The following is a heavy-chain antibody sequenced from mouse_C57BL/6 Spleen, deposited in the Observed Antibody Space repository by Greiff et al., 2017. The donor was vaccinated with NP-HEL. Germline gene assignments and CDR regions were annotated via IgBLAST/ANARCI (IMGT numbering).Heavy chain of an antibody. CDR3: ARDQGITTVVARYFDV. CDR2: ISDGGSYT. CDR1: GFTFSSYA. J-gene: IGHJ1*03. V-gene: IGHV5-4*01. D-gene: IGHD1-1*01. Sequence: EVQRVESGGGLVKPGGSLKLSCAASGFTFSSYAMSWVRQTPEKRLEWVATISDGGSYTYYPDNVKGRFTISRDNAKNNLYLQMSHLKSEDTAMYYCARDQGITTVVARYFDVWGTGTTVTVSS.